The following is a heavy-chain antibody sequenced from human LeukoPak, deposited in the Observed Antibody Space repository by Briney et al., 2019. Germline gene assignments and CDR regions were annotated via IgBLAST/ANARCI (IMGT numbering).Heavy chain of an antibody. CDR2: IWYDGSIQ. J-gene: IGHJ4*02. CDR3: VRDNRSYNFDY. CDR1: GFTFSSYG. Sequence: GGSLRLSCAASGFTFSSYGLHWVRQAPGKGLEWVALIWYDGSIQYYADSAKGRFTISRDNAKNTVYLQMNSLRAEDTAVYYCVRDNRSYNFDYWGQGTLVTVSS. D-gene: IGHD1-26*01. V-gene: IGHV3-33*01.